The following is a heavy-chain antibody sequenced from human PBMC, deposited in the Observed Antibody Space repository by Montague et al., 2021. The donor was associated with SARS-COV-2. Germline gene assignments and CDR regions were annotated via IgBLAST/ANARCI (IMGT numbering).Heavy chain of an antibody. CDR2: SRYGGTS. Sequence: SETRSLTCTVSSGSISNDIYYWGWIRQPPGKGPEWIGGSRYGGTSYYNPSLKSRVTISIDTSKNQCSLTMTAVTAADTAVYFCARQDIQLRFDLWGRGTLVTVSS. CDR1: SGSISNDIYY. V-gene: IGHV4-39*01. CDR3: ARQDIQLRFDL. J-gene: IGHJ2*01. D-gene: IGHD1-1*01.